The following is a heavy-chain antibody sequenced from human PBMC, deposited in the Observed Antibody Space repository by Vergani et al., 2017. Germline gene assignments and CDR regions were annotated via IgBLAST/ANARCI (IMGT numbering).Heavy chain of an antibody. D-gene: IGHD6-19*01. CDR1: GASIRSSNYY. V-gene: IGHV4-39*01. CDR2: IYYSWST. CDR3: ARHATVEWLVKLGWIDP. Sequence: QLQLQESGPGLVKPSATLSLTCSVSGASIRSSNYYWGWIRQPPRKGLEWIASIYYSWSTYYNPSLKSRVTISVDTSKNQFSLKLSSVTAADTAVYFCARHATVEWLVKLGWIDPWGQGILVTVSS. J-gene: IGHJ5*02.